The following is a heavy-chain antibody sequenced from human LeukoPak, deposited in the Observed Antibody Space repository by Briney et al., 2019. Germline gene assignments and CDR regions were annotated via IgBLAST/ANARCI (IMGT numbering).Heavy chain of an antibody. CDR2: TWYDGSNK. CDR3: ARARNAVVTAIDY. CDR1: GFNFSSYG. V-gene: IGHV3-33*01. J-gene: IGHJ4*01. D-gene: IGHD4-23*01. Sequence: PGGSLRLSCAASGFNFSSYGMHWVRQAPGKGLEWVAVTWYDGSNKYYADSVRGRFTISRDNSKNTLYLQMNSLRAEDTAVYYCARARNAVVTAIDYRGQGTLVTVSS.